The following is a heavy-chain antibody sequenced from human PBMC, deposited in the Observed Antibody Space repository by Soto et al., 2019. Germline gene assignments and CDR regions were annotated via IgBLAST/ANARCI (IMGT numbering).Heavy chain of an antibody. D-gene: IGHD2-15*01. Sequence: ASVKVSCKASGYRFSDYYIHWVRQAPGQGLEWMGWINPNNGGTNYAQKFEGRVTMTREESMSTAYMELRSLRSDDTAVYYCARGGRGIVVVVALDPYYYYGMDVWGQGDTVTVSS. CDR3: ARGGRGIVVVVALDPYYYYGMDV. J-gene: IGHJ6*02. CDR2: INPNNGGT. V-gene: IGHV1-2*02. CDR1: GYRFSDYY.